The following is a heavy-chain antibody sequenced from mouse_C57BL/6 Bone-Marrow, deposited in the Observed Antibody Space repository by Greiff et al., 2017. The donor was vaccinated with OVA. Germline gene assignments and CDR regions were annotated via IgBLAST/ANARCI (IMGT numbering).Heavy chain of an antibody. J-gene: IGHJ3*01. Sequence: EVQLQQSGPELVKPGASVKIPCKASGYTFTDYNMDWVKQSHGKSLEWIGDINPNNGGTIYNQKFKGKATLTVDKSSSTAYMELRSLTSEDTAVYYCARSGDYSNYVRCAYWGQGTLVTVSA. CDR3: ARSGDYSNYVRCAY. CDR1: GYTFTDYN. V-gene: IGHV1-18*01. D-gene: IGHD2-5*01. CDR2: INPNNGGT.